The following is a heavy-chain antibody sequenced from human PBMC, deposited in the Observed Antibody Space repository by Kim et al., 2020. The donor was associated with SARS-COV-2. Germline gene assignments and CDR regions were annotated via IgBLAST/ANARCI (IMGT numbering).Heavy chain of an antibody. J-gene: IGHJ4*02. CDR1: GFTVSSNY. D-gene: IGHD3-22*01. CDR3: ASALFYYESVGF. V-gene: IGHV3-53*01. CDR2: IHSSGRK. Sequence: GGSLRLSCAVSGFTVSSNYMRWVRQAPGKGLEWVSVIHSSGRKYYTASVKVRITISRHNSKNTVFLQMNSVRTEDAAVYYCASALFYYESVGFWGQGTQVTVSS.